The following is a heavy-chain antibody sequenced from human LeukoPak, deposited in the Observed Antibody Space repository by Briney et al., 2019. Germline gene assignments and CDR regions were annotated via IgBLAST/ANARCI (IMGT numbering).Heavy chain of an antibody. CDR3: ARMGLWFGELLGRRDY. J-gene: IGHJ4*02. D-gene: IGHD3-10*01. Sequence: GGSLRLSCAASGFTVSSDYISWVRQAPGKGLEWVSVIYRGGSTHYADSVEGRFTISRDNWKNTLDLQMNSLRAEDTAVYYCARMGLWFGELLGRRDYWGQGTLVTVSS. CDR2: IYRGGST. CDR1: GFTVSSDY. V-gene: IGHV3-66*01.